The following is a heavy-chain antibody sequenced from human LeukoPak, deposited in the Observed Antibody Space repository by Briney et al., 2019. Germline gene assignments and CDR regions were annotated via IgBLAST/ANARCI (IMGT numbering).Heavy chain of an antibody. D-gene: IGHD2-21*02. CDR2: INHSGST. CDR1: VGSFSGYY. V-gene: IGHV4-34*01. Sequence: SETLSLTCAVYVGSFSGYYWSWIRQPPGKGLEWIGEINHSGSTNYNPSLKSRVTISVDTSKNQFSLKLSSVTAADTAVYYCAMLLAYCGGDCLGSDYWGQGTLVTVSS. J-gene: IGHJ4*02. CDR3: AMLLAYCGGDCLGSDY.